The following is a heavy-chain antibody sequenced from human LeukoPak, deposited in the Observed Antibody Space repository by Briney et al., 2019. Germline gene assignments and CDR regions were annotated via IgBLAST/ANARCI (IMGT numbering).Heavy chain of an antibody. CDR1: GFTFRNYY. J-gene: IGHJ4*02. V-gene: IGHV3-21*01. CDR3: ARDLGGYSYGSHFDS. D-gene: IGHD5-18*01. Sequence: PGGSLRLSCAASGFTFRNYYMNWVRQAPGKGLEWVSSIPTSSSYIYYADSVKGRFTISRDNAKNSMYLQMHSLKAEDTAIYYCARDLGGYSYGSHFDSWGQGTLVTVSS. CDR2: IPTSSSYI.